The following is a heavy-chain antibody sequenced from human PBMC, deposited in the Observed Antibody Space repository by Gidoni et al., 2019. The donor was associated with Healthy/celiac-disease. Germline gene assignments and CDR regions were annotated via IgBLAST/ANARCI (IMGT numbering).Heavy chain of an antibody. CDR1: GFTVSCND. J-gene: IGHJ6*02. CDR3: ARGGGDFDYYYYGMDV. Sequence: EVQLVESGGGLVQPGGSLSLSCAAPGFTVSCNDMGWVRHAPGQGLEWGSGNYSGGRTYYADSVKGRFTISRDNSKNTLYLQMNSLRAEDTAVYYCARGGGDFDYYYYGMDVWGQGTTVTVSS. D-gene: IGHD4-17*01. V-gene: IGHV3-66*01. CDR2: NYSGGRT.